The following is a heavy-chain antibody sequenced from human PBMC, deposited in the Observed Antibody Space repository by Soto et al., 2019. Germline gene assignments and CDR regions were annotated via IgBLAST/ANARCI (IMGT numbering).Heavy chain of an antibody. Sequence: QVQLVESGGGVVQPGRSLRLSCAASGFTFSNYAMHWVRQAPGKGLEWVAVISSDGSNKHYADSVKGRFTISRDSSKNTLFLQMNSLRTEDTAVYHCARDPYGMDVWGQGTTVTVSS. J-gene: IGHJ6*02. CDR1: GFTFSNYA. V-gene: IGHV3-30-3*01. CDR2: ISSDGSNK. CDR3: ARDPYGMDV.